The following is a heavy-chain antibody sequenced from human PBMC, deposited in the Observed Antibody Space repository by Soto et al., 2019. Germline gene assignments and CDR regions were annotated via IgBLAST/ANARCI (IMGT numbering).Heavy chain of an antibody. CDR3: ASRGIVATLNFDY. J-gene: IGHJ4*02. CDR1: GGSISSSSYY. Sequence: SETLSLTCTVSGGSISSSSYYWGWIRQPPGKGLEWIGSIYYSGSTYYNPSLKSRVTISVDTSKNQFSLKLSSVTAADTAVYYCASRGIVATLNFDYWGQGTLVTVSS. CDR2: IYYSGST. V-gene: IGHV4-39*01. D-gene: IGHD5-12*01.